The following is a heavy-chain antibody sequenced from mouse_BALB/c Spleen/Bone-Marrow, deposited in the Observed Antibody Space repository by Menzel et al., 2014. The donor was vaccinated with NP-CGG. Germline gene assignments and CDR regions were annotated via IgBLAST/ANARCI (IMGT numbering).Heavy chain of an antibody. CDR1: GFTFNSYA. CDR2: ISSGGST. J-gene: IGHJ4*01. Sequence: EVQLVESGGGLVKPGGSLKLSCAASGFTFNSYAMSWVRQTPEKRLEWVASISSGGSTYYPDSVKGRFTISRDNARNILYLQMSSLRSEDTAMYYCAREGGTTAHYYAMDYWGQGTSVTVSS. D-gene: IGHD1-2*01. V-gene: IGHV5-6-5*01. CDR3: AREGGTTAHYYAMDY.